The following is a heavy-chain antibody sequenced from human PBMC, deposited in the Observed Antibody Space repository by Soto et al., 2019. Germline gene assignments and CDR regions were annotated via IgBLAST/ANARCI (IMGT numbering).Heavy chain of an antibody. D-gene: IGHD5-18*01. CDR3: ARATVDTAMVILNYFDY. Sequence: SETLSLTCTVSGGSISSGGYYWSWIRQHPGKGLEWIGYIYYSGSTYYNPSLKSRVTISVDTSKNQFSLKLSSVTAADTAVYYCARATVDTAMVILNYFDYWGQGTPVTVSS. CDR2: IYYSGST. V-gene: IGHV4-31*03. CDR1: GGSISSGGYY. J-gene: IGHJ4*02.